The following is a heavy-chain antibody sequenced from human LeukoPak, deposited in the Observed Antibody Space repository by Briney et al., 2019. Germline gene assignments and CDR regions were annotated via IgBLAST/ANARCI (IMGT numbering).Heavy chain of an antibody. V-gene: IGHV1-18*04. J-gene: IGHJ4*02. CDR1: GYTFTGYY. Sequence: ASVKVSCKASGYTFTGYYMHWVRQAPGQGLEWMGWISAYNGNTKYAQKLQGRVTMTTDTSTSTAYMELRSLRSDDTAVFYCARDRLDYYDSSGYSDYWGQGTLVTVSS. CDR2: ISAYNGNT. CDR3: ARDRLDYYDSSGYSDY. D-gene: IGHD3-22*01.